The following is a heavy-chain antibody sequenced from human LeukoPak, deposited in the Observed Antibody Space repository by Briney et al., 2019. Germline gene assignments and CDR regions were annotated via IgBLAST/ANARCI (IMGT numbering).Heavy chain of an antibody. CDR2: INPHSGDT. J-gene: IGHJ5*02. V-gene: IGHV1-2*06. Sequence: ASVKVSCKAFGYTFTGYYLHWVRQAPGQGLEWMGRINPHSGDTNYAQKFQGRVTMTRDTSISTIYMELSRLTSDDTAVYYCARDLHYDSSGYPPGNPWGQGTLVTVSS. CDR1: GYTFTGYY. D-gene: IGHD3-22*01. CDR3: ARDLHYDSSGYPPGNP.